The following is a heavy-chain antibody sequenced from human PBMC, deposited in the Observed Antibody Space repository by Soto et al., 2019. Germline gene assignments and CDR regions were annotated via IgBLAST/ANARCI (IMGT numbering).Heavy chain of an antibody. Sequence: GASVKVSCKASGYTFTGYYMHWVRQAPGQGLEWMGWINPNSGGTNYAQKFQGWVTMTRDTSISTAYMELSRLRSDDTAVYYCARDRRYSYGSWFDPWGQGTLVTVSS. CDR3: ARDRRYSYGSWFDP. V-gene: IGHV1-2*04. CDR2: INPNSGGT. CDR1: GYTFTGYY. D-gene: IGHD5-18*01. J-gene: IGHJ5*02.